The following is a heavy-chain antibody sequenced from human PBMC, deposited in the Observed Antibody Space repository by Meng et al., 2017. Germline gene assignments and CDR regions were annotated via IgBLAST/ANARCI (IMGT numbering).Heavy chain of an antibody. Sequence: QVQLVRSGAEVKKPGSSVNVACKAFGGTFSSYAISWVRQAPGQGLEWMGGIIPIFGTANYAQKFQGRVTITADESTSTAYMELSSLRSEDTAVYYCARVLRDGYNLGYWGQGTLVTVSS. CDR1: GGTFSSYA. D-gene: IGHD5-24*01. CDR3: ARVLRDGYNLGY. CDR2: IIPIFGTA. J-gene: IGHJ4*02. V-gene: IGHV1-69*01.